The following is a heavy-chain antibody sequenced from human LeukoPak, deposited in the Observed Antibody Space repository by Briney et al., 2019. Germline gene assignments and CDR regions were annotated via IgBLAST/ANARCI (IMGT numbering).Heavy chain of an antibody. CDR3: AKTGDYFDSTDYYRPDAFDI. V-gene: IGHV3-23*01. J-gene: IGHJ3*02. CDR1: GFTFNSYA. Sequence: GGSLRLSCAASGFTFNSYAMHWVRQAPGKGLEWVSAISGSGSMTYYADSVKGRFTISRDKSNNTLYLQMSSLRAEDTALYYCAKTGDYFDSTDYYRPDAFDIWGQGTMVTVSS. D-gene: IGHD3-22*01. CDR2: ISGSGSMT.